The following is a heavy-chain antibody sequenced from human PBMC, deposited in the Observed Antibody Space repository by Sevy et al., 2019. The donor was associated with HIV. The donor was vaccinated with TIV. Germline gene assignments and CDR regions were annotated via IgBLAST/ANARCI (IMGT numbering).Heavy chain of an antibody. D-gene: IGHD6-19*01. CDR3: AREGPRIAVAGVFYYYYGMDV. CDR1: GFTFSSYW. CDR2: IKQDGSEK. J-gene: IGHJ6*02. Sequence: GGSLRLSCAASGFTFSSYWMSWVRQAPGKGLEWVANIKQDGSEKYYVDSVKGRFTISRDNAKNSLYLQMNSLRAEDTAVDYCAREGPRIAVAGVFYYYYGMDVWGQGTTVTVSS. V-gene: IGHV3-7*01.